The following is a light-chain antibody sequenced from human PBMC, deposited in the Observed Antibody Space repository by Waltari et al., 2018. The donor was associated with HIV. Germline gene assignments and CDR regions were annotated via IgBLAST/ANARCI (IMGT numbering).Light chain of an antibody. V-gene: IGKV3-11*01. CDR2: DTS. Sequence: EIVLTQSTVTLSLSPGKRATLSCRASQSVSSFLPWYQQKRCQAPRLVIYDTSKRPTGIPVRFSGSGSGTHFTRTITSLEPEDSAIYHCQQRATWPLTFGGGTKVEIK. CDR3: QQRATWPLT. J-gene: IGKJ4*01. CDR1: QSVSSF.